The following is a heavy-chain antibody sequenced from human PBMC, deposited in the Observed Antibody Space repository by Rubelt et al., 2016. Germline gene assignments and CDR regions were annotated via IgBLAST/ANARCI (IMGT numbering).Heavy chain of an antibody. CDR3: AREFPDSSGYPGPRFDY. J-gene: IGHJ4*02. Sequence: QLQLQESGPGLVKPSETLSLTCTVSGGSISSSSYYWGWIRQPPGKGLEWIGSIYYSGSTYYNPSLKSRVTISVGTSKNQFSLKLGSLTAADTAVYYCAREFPDSSGYPGPRFDYWGQGTLVTVSS. CDR1: GGSISSSSYY. V-gene: IGHV4-39*07. CDR2: IYYSGST. D-gene: IGHD3-22*01.